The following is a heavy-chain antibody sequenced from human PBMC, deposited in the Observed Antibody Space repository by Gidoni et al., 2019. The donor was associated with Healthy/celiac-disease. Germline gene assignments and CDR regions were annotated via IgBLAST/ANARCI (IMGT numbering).Heavy chain of an antibody. CDR2: IYSGGST. V-gene: IGHV3-66*01. CDR3: ARDRDCGGDCYSQAIGGFDP. CDR1: GFTVLSHC. J-gene: IGHJ5*02. Sequence: EVQLLESGGGLVQPGGSLRLSRAAPGFTVLSHCMSWVRQAPGKGLEWGSVIYSGGSTYYADSVKCRFTISRDNSKNTLYLQMNSLRAEDTAVYYCARDRDCGGDCYSQAIGGFDPWGQGTLVTVSS. D-gene: IGHD2-21*01.